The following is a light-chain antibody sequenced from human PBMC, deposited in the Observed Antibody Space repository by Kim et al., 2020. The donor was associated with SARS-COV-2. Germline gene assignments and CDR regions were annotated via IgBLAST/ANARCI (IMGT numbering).Light chain of an antibody. CDR1: QSISGW. J-gene: IGKJ1*01. CDR3: QQYNGYRT. Sequence: SASVGDRVTITCRASQSISGWLAWYQQKPGKAPKLLIYKASSLESGVPSRFSGSGSGTEFSLTISSLQPDDFATYYCQQYNGYRTFGQGTKVDIK. CDR2: KAS. V-gene: IGKV1-5*03.